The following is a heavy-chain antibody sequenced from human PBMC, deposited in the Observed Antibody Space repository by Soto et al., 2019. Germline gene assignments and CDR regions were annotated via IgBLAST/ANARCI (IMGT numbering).Heavy chain of an antibody. Sequence: QVQLVESGGGVVQPGRSLRLSCAASGFTFSSYGMHWVRQAPGKGLEWVAVIWNDGSNNYYADSVKGRFTISRDNSKTTLYLQMKGLRAEDKAVYSCARDPATVTTLWYFDLWGRGTLVTVSS. V-gene: IGHV3-33*01. D-gene: IGHD4-17*01. CDR1: GFTFSSYG. CDR2: IWNDGSNN. CDR3: ARDPATVTTLWYFDL. J-gene: IGHJ2*01.